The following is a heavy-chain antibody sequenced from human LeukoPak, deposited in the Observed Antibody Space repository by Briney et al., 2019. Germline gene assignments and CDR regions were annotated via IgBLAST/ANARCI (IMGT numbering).Heavy chain of an antibody. CDR2: IYHSGSS. J-gene: IGHJ4*02. CDR1: GGSISSSNW. D-gene: IGHD2-21*01. Sequence: PSGTLSLTCAVSGGSISSSNWWSWVRQPPGKGLEWIGEIYHSGSSNYNSSLKSRVTMLVDKSKNQFSLKLSSVTAADTAVYYCARGFGNLFSQQFDYWGQGTLVTVSS. V-gene: IGHV4-4*02. CDR3: ARGFGNLFSQQFDY.